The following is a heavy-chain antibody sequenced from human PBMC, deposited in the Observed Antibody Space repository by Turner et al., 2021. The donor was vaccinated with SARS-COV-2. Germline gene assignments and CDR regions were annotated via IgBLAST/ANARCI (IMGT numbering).Heavy chain of an antibody. CDR2: IYYTGTT. J-gene: IGHJ4*02. Sequence: HLQLQESGPGLVKPSETLSLTCTVSGGSVSNSSYYWVWVRQPPGKGLEWIGSIYYTGTTYNSPSPKSQVTISVDTSKNQFSLKLNSVTAADAAVYYCARLVRRAEYYFDYWGQGTLVTVSS. D-gene: IGHD3-10*01. V-gene: IGHV4-39*01. CDR3: ARLVRRAEYYFDY. CDR1: GGSVSNSSYY.